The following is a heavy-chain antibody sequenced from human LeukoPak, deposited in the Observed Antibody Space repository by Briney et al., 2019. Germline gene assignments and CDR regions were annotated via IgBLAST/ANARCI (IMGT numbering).Heavy chain of an antibody. V-gene: IGHV3-7*04. CDR3: ARASRSSCDY. D-gene: IGHD6-13*01. Sequence: GGSLRLSCAASGFTFSSYLMTWVRQAPGKRLEWVANIKEDGSGKYYVDSVKGRFTISRDNAKNSLYLQLSSLRAEDTAVYYCARASRSSCDYWGQGTLVTVSS. CDR1: GFTFSSYL. J-gene: IGHJ4*02. CDR2: IKEDGSGK.